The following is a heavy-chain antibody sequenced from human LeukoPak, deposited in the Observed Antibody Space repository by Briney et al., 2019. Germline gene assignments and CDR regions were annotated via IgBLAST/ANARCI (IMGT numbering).Heavy chain of an antibody. CDR3: ARGVEVIGWLQLRLSDAFDI. CDR2: IIPILGIA. J-gene: IGHJ3*02. Sequence: SVKVSCKASGGTFSSYAISWVRQAPGQGLEWMGRIIPILGIANYAQKFQGRVTITADKSTSTAYMELSSLRSEDTAVYYCARGVEVIGWLQLRLSDAFDIWGQGTMVTVSS. CDR1: GGTFSSYA. V-gene: IGHV1-69*04. D-gene: IGHD5-24*01.